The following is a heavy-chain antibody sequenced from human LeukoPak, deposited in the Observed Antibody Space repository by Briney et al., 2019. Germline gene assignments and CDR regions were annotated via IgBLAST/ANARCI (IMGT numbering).Heavy chain of an antibody. CDR3: ARVASLLWFGEPRGWFDP. CDR1: GGSISRHY. V-gene: IGHV4-59*11. J-gene: IGHJ5*02. CDR2: IYYSGSN. Sequence: PSETLSLTCSVSGGSISRHYWSWIRQPPGKGLEWIGYIYYSGSNNYNPSLKSRVTISVDTSKNQFSLKLSSVTAADTAVYYCARVASLLWFGEPRGWFDPWGQGTLVTVSS. D-gene: IGHD3-10*01.